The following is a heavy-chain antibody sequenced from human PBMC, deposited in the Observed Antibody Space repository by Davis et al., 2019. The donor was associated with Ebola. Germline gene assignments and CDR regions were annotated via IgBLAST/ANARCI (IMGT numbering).Heavy chain of an antibody. V-gene: IGHV1-8*02. CDR2: MNPNSGNT. CDR1: GGTFSSYA. J-gene: IGHJ5*02. CDR3: ARSPEDSTGWNDWFDP. D-gene: IGHD6-19*01. Sequence: AASVKVSCKASGGTFSSYAINWVRQATGQALEWMGWMNPNSGNTGYARKFQGRVTMTRDITIGTAYMELTSLTSEDTAVYYCARSPEDSTGWNDWFDPWGQGTLVTVSS.